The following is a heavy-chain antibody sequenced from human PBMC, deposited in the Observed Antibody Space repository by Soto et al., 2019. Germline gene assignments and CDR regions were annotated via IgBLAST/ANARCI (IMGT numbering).Heavy chain of an antibody. CDR3: AKGHYRKDYSNYGVDS. V-gene: IGHV3-30*18. J-gene: IGHJ4*02. D-gene: IGHD4-4*01. Sequence: GGSLRLSCAASGFTFSTYGIHWVRQAPGKGLEWVALISYDGSNKYYADSVKGRFTISRDNSKNTLYLQMNSLRVEDTAVYHCAKGHYRKDYSNYGVDSWGQGTLVTVSS. CDR1: GFTFSTYG. CDR2: ISYDGSNK.